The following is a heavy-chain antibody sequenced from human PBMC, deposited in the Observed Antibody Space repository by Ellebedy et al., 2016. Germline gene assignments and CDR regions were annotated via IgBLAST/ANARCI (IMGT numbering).Heavy chain of an antibody. CDR3: ARDHQTPYYYGSGSYGGGNWFDP. D-gene: IGHD3-10*01. CDR2: IYYSGST. J-gene: IGHJ5*02. CDR1: GGSISSYY. V-gene: IGHV4-59*12. Sequence: SETLSLXCTVSGGSISSYYWSWIRQPPGKGLEWIGYIYYSGSTNYNPSLKSRVTISVDTSKNQFSLKLSSVTAADTAVYYCARDHQTPYYYGSGSYGGGNWFDPWGQGTLVTVSS.